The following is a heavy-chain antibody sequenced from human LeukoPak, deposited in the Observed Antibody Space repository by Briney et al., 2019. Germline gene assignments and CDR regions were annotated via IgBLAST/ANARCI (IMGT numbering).Heavy chain of an antibody. CDR1: GVSISRSCYG. CDR3: ARRGLGYCSSTSCPDAFDI. V-gene: IGHV4-39*01. Sequence: SDTVSLTCTVAGVSISRSCYGWGWLREPPGKGLQWFVGVYYSGSTYYHPSLKSRVTISVDTFKNQFSLKLSSVTAADTAVYYCARRGLGYCSSTSCPDAFDIWGQGTMVTGSS. D-gene: IGHD2-2*01. CDR2: VYYSGST. J-gene: IGHJ3*02.